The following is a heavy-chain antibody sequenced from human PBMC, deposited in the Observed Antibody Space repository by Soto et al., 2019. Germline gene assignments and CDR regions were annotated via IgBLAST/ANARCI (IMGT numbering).Heavy chain of an antibody. V-gene: IGHV3-23*01. CDR1: GFTFSSYA. D-gene: IGHD2-15*01. CDR2: ISGSGGST. Sequence: GSLRLSCAASGFTFSSYAMSWVRQAPGKGLEWVSAISGSGGSTYYADSVKGRFTISRDNSKNTLYLQMNSLRAEDTAVYYCAKAVVAATPHYYYGMDVWGQGTTVTVSS. CDR3: AKAVVAATPHYYYGMDV. J-gene: IGHJ6*02.